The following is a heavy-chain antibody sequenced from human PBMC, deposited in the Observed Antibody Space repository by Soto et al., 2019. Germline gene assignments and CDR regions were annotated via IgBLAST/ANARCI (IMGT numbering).Heavy chain of an antibody. J-gene: IGHJ6*02. D-gene: IGHD3-3*01. CDR1: GFTFSSFS. CDR2: INSDGSST. CDR3: ARIEFWSSMDV. V-gene: IGHV3-74*01. Sequence: EVQMVESGGGLVQPGGSLRLSCVASGFTFSSFSMHWVRQAPGKGLVWVSRINSDGSSTNYADFVEGRFTISRDNSKNTLNLHMNSLRAEDTAVYYCARIEFWSSMDVWGQGTTVTVS.